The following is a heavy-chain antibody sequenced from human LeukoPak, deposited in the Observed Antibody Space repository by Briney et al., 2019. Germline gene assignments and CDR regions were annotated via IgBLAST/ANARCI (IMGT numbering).Heavy chain of an antibody. J-gene: IGHJ5*02. CDR3: AKDPWNTAVANTNGWFDP. D-gene: IGHD1/OR15-1a*01. V-gene: IGHV3-23*01. CDR1: GFTFSSYA. CDR2: ISGSGGNT. Sequence: PGGSLRLSCAASGFTFSSYAMSWVRRAPGKGLEWVSSISGSGGNTYYAQSVKGRFSISRDNSKNTLILQMDSLRADDTALYFCAKDPWNTAVANTNGWFDPWGQGTLVTVSS.